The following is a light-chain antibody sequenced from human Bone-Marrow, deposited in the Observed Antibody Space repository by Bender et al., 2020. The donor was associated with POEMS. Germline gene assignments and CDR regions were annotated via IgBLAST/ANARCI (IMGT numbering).Light chain of an antibody. CDR2: EDT. J-gene: IGLJ3*02. V-gene: IGLV2-23*01. CDR1: LGSYKI. Sequence: QSPLTQPASVSGSPGQSITISCTGDLGSYKIVSWYQQHPGEGPKLIIYEDTQRPSGVSSRFSGSKSGNTASLTISGLQAEDEADYYCCSYAGSRVWVFGGGTKVTVL. CDR3: CSYAGSRVWV.